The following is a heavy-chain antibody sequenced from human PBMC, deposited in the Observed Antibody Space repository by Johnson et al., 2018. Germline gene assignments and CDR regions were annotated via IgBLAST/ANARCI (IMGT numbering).Heavy chain of an antibody. Sequence: VQVLESGGGLVQPGGSLRLSCAASGFTFSSYWMHWVRQAPGKGLVCVSRINSDGSTTTYADSVKGRFTISRDNAKNTLYLQMNSLRAEDTAVYYCARRDGYNFGVFDIWGQGTMVTVSS. CDR3: ARRDGYNFGVFDI. V-gene: IGHV3-74*01. CDR2: INSDGSTT. J-gene: IGHJ3*02. CDR1: GFTFSSYW. D-gene: IGHD5-24*01.